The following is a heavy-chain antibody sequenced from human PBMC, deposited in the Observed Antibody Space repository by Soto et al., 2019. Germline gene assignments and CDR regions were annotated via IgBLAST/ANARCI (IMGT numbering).Heavy chain of an antibody. CDR2: TGYTSRWYN. CDR3: ARGRDSAFDY. V-gene: IGHV6-1*01. Sequence: SQTLSLTCAISGDSISTNNVAWNWIRQSPSGGLEWLGRTGYTSRWYNDYALSVKGRITINPDTSKNQFSLQLNSVTPDDTAIYYCARGRDSAFDYWGQGTLVTVSS. CDR1: GDSISTNNVA. J-gene: IGHJ4*02. D-gene: IGHD5-18*01.